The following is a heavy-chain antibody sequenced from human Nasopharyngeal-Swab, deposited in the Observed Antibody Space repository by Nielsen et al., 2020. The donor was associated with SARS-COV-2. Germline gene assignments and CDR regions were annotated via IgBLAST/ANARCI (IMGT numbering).Heavy chain of an antibody. CDR2: IYYSGST. CDR1: GFTFSSYW. J-gene: IGHJ5*02. Sequence: GSLRLSCAASGFTFSSYWMSWVRQPPGKGLEWIGSIYYSGSTYYNPSLKSRVTISVDTSKNQFSLKLSSVTAADTAVYYCARRAGPAVLYNWFDPWGQGTLVTVSS. D-gene: IGHD3-10*01. V-gene: IGHV4-39*07. CDR3: ARRAGPAVLYNWFDP.